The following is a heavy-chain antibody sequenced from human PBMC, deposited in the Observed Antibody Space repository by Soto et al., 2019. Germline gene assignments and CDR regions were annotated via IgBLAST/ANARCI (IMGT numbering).Heavy chain of an antibody. CDR3: ARAGLPMVRGVPHQFDP. Sequence: QGQLQQWGAGLLKPSETLSLTCAVYCGSFSGDYWRWIRPPPGKGLEWIGESNHSGSTNYNPSLKSRVTISLVTFKNHFSPKLSSVTAAFTAAYDCARAGLPMVRGVPHQFDPWVQGTLVTVSS. V-gene: IGHV4-34*01. CDR1: CGSFSGDY. CDR2: SNHSGST. J-gene: IGHJ5*02. D-gene: IGHD3-10*01.